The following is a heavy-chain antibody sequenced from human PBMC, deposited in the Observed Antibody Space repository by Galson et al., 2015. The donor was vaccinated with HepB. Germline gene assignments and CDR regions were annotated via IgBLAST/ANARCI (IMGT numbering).Heavy chain of an antibody. D-gene: IGHD5-12*01. V-gene: IGHV3-33*08. CDR3: ARDLYSDYDTDY. Sequence: SLRLSCAASGFTFSSYAMHWVRQAPGKGLEWVAVIWYDGSNKYYADSVKGRFTISGDNSKNTLYLQMNSLRAEDTAVYYCARDLYSDYDTDYWGQGTLVTVSS. CDR2: IWYDGSNK. J-gene: IGHJ4*02. CDR1: GFTFSSYA.